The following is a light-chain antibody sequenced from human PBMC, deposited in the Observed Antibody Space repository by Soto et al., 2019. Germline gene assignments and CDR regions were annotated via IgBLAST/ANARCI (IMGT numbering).Light chain of an antibody. J-gene: IGLJ1*01. CDR1: SSDVGGYNY. CDR3: SSYGGYNNVV. Sequence: QSVLTQPPSASGSPGQSVTISCTGTSSDVGGYNYVSWFQQHPGKAPKLIIHEVNQRPSGVPDRFSGSKSGNTASLTVSGLQAEDEGTYYCSSYGGYNNVVXGTGTKVTVL. CDR2: EVN. V-gene: IGLV2-8*01.